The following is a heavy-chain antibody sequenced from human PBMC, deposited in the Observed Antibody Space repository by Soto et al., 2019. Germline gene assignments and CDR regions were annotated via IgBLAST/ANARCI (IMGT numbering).Heavy chain of an antibody. CDR1: GFTFSSYG. J-gene: IGHJ5*02. V-gene: IGHV3-30*18. CDR2: ISFDGTKK. D-gene: IGHD6-6*01. Sequence: QVHLVESGGGVVQPGRSLRLSCAASGFTFSSYGTYWVRQAPGKGLEWVAGISFDGTKKYYAESVMGRITISRHNSRETLNLLMNSLRAEDTAVYYCAKGPYTGSSQGDWFDPWGQGTLVTVAS. CDR3: AKGPYTGSSQGDWFDP.